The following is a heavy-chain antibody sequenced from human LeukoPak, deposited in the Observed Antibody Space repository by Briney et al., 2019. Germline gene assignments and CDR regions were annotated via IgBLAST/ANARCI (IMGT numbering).Heavy chain of an antibody. Sequence: GGSLRLSCAASGFTFSSYSMNWVRQAPGKGLEWVSSISSSSSYIYYVDSVKGRFTISRDNAKNSLYLQMNSLRAEDTAVYYCARDLSPTIFGVVILDYWGQGTLVTVSS. V-gene: IGHV3-21*01. D-gene: IGHD3-3*01. CDR1: GFTFSSYS. J-gene: IGHJ4*02. CDR3: ARDLSPTIFGVVILDY. CDR2: ISSSSSYI.